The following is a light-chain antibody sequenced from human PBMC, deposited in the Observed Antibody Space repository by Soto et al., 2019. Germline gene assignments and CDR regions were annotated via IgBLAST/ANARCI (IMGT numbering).Light chain of an antibody. V-gene: IGKV3-11*01. CDR3: QRHSHWL. CDR2: DAS. CDR1: QSVSND. J-gene: IGKJ2*01. Sequence: EIVLTQSPATLSLSPGERATLSCRASQSVSNDLAWYQQKPGQAPRLLIYDASNRATGIPARFSGSGSGTDFTISIRSLEDLEVAVYYCQRHSHWLFGQGTKLAIK.